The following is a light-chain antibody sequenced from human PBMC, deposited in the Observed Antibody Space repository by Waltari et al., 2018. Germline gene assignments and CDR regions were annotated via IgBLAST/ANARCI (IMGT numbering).Light chain of an antibody. CDR2: GAS. CDR1: QSVSSNY. CDR3: QHYGSSPT. V-gene: IGKV3-20*01. Sequence: EIVLTQSPGTLSLSLGERATLSCRASQSVSSNYLAYYQKTPDPAPSLLIYGASSRTTVIPNRFSGSASGTYITLTISRLEPEDFALYYCQHYGSSPTFGQGTKLEIK. J-gene: IGKJ2*01.